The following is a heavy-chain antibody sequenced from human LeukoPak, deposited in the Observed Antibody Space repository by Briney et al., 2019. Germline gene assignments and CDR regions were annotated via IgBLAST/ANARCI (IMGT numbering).Heavy chain of an antibody. V-gene: IGHV3-66*01. D-gene: IGHD5-12*01. CDR1: GFTVSSFY. J-gene: IGHJ4*02. Sequence: PGGSPRLSCAASGFTVSSFYMSWVRQAPGKGLEWVSVLYTAGVPYYADSVQGRFTISRDNSKNTLFLQMDNLSADDTATYYCARSGPTVLWSKYFDYWGQGALVTVSS. CDR2: LYTAGVP. CDR3: ARSGPTVLWSKYFDY.